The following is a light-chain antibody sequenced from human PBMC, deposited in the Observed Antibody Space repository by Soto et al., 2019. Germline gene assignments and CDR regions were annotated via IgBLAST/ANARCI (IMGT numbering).Light chain of an antibody. Sequence: EILLTQSPATLSLSPGERATLSCRASQSVTTFLAWYQQKPGQAPRLLIYDVSKRATGIPARFSGSGSGTDFTLTISSLEPEDFAVYYCQQRINWPLTFGGGTKVEIK. CDR1: QSVTTF. CDR3: QQRINWPLT. CDR2: DVS. J-gene: IGKJ4*01. V-gene: IGKV3-11*01.